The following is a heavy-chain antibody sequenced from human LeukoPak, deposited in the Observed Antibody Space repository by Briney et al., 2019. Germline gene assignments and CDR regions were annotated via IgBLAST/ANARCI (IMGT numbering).Heavy chain of an antibody. Sequence: GGSLRLSCAASGFTFSSYAMSWVRQAPGRGLEWVSAISGSGGSTYYADSVKGRFTISRDNSKNTLYLQMNSLRAEDTAVYYCTTRYCSSTSCYTEEDAFDIWGQGTMVTVSS. V-gene: IGHV3-23*01. CDR2: ISGSGGST. CDR1: GFTFSSYA. CDR3: TTRYCSSTSCYTEEDAFDI. J-gene: IGHJ3*02. D-gene: IGHD2-2*02.